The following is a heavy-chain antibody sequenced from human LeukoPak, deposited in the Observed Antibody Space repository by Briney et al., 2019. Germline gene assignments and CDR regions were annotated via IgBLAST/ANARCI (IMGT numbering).Heavy chain of an antibody. CDR3: ARGRWFRFGDIWYFDF. J-gene: IGHJ2*01. CDR2: ISGSGGST. V-gene: IGHV3-23*01. CDR1: GFTFSSYA. D-gene: IGHD3-10*01. Sequence: PGGSLRLSCAASGFTFSSYAMSWVRQAPGKGLEWVSAISGSGGSTYYADSVKGRFTISRDNSKNTLYLQMNSLRAEDTAVYYCARGRWFRFGDIWYFDFWGRGTLVTVSS.